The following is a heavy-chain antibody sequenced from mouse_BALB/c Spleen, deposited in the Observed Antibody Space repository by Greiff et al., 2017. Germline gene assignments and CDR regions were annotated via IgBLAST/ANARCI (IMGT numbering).Heavy chain of an antibody. CDR3: ARQARSWYFDV. D-gene: IGHD3-1*01. V-gene: IGHV3-8*02. J-gene: IGHJ1*01. CDR2: ISYSGST. Sequence: EVKVEESGPSLVKPSQTLSLTCSVTGDSFTSCYWNWIRKFPGNKLEYMGYISYSGSTYYNPSLKSRISITRDTSKNQYYLLLSSVTTEDTATYYCARQARSWYFDVWGAGTTVTVSS. CDR1: GDSFTSCY.